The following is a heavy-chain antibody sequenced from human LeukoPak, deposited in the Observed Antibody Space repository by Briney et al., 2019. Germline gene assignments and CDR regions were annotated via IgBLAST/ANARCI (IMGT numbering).Heavy chain of an antibody. J-gene: IGHJ4*02. CDR1: GYTFTGYY. Sequence: ASVKVSCKASGYTFTGYYMHWVRQAPGQGLEWMGWINPNSGGTNYAQKFQGRVTMTRDTSISTAYMELSRLRSDNTAVYYCARDQGLWKGSGSYYPDYWGQGTLVTVSS. D-gene: IGHD3-10*01. V-gene: IGHV1-2*02. CDR3: ARDQGLWKGSGSYYPDY. CDR2: INPNSGGT.